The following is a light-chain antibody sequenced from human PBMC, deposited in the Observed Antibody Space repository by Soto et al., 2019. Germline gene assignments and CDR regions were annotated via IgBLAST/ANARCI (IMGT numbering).Light chain of an antibody. CDR3: CSYAGSHVV. J-gene: IGLJ2*01. Sequence: QSALTQPPSASGSPGQSVTISCTGTKSDIGVYDFVSWYQHHPGKAPRLIIYEVVQRPSGVPDRFSGSKSGNTASLTVSGLQAADEADYYCCSYAGSHVVFGGGTKVTVL. CDR1: KSDIGVYDF. V-gene: IGLV2-8*01. CDR2: EVV.